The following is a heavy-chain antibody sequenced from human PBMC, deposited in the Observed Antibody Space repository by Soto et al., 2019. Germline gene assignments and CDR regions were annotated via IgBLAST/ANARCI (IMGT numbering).Heavy chain of an antibody. CDR1: GYTFSSYY. Sequence: ASLSVSCKASGYTFSSYYLNCGRRAAGKCLEWLGIINPSGGYTTYAQRFLGRVTMTSDTSTSTTYMELTSLTSKDTAVYYCARDSPIGSTFSGYDAIDSWGQGTLVTVSS. J-gene: IGHJ4*02. V-gene: IGHV1-46*01. CDR3: ARDSPIGSTFSGYDAIDS. D-gene: IGHD5-12*01. CDR2: INPSGGYT.